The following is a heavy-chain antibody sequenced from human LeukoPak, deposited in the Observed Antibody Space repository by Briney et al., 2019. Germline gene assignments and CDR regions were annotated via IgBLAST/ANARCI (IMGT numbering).Heavy chain of an antibody. V-gene: IGHV4-38-2*02. CDR1: GYSISSDYY. CDR2: IYYSGST. CDR3: ARDTYYYDSSGYSYFDY. D-gene: IGHD3-22*01. Sequence: SETLSLTCTVSGYSISSDYYWGWIRQPPGKGLEWIGSIYYSGSTYYNPSLKSRVTISVDTSKNQFSLKLSSVTAADTAVYYCARDTYYYDSSGYSYFDYWGQGTLVTVSS. J-gene: IGHJ4*02.